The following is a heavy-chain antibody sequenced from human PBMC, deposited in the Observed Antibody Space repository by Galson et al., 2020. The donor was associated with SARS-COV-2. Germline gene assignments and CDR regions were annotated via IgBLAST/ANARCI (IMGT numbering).Heavy chain of an antibody. CDR2: IFGDEST. Sequence: GALRLSCEATGLTIGTHYMNWVRRAPGKALEWVSLIFGDESTYYADSVRGRFTISRDNSKNILYLQMNNLKVEDSAAYYCARAWGYYFDSRWDSWGQGSLVTVSS. CDR1: GLTIGTHY. J-gene: IGHJ5*01. D-gene: IGHD3-22*01. CDR3: ARAWGYYFDSRWDS. V-gene: IGHV3-53*05.